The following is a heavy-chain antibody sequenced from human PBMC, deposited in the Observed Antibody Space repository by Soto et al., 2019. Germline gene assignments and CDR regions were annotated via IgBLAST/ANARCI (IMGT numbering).Heavy chain of an antibody. CDR1: GYTFTSYY. CDR3: ARVGQDCSSTSCYMGYYYYGMDV. CDR2: INPGGSST. D-gene: IGHD2-2*02. V-gene: IGHV1-46*04. J-gene: IGHJ6*02. Sequence: GASVKVSCKASGYTFTSYYLHWVRQAPGQGLEWMGIINPGGSSTIYSQELQGGVIMTRDTPTSTVYMQLSSLRSEDTAVYYCARVGQDCSSTSCYMGYYYYGMDVWGQGTTVTVSS.